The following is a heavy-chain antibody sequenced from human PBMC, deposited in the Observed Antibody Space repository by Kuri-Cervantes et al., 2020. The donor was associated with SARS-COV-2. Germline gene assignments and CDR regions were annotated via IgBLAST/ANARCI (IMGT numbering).Heavy chain of an antibody. D-gene: IGHD6-19*01. CDR1: GFTFSSYA. V-gene: IGHV3-23*01. CDR3: AKDVINGGQWLVGGFDC. Sequence: GESLKISCAASGFTFSSYAMSWVRQAPGKGLEWVSAISGSGGSTYYADSVKGRFTISRDNSKNTLYLQMNSLRAEDTAVYYCAKDVINGGQWLVGGFDCWGQGTLVTVSS. J-gene: IGHJ4*02. CDR2: ISGSGGST.